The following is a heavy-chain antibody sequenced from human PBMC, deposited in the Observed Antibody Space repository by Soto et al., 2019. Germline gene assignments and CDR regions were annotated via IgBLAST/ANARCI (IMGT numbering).Heavy chain of an antibody. Sequence: ASGKVSCKASGYTFTSYGISWVRQAPGQGLEWMGWISAYNGNTNYAQKLQGGVTMTTDTSTSTGFMGLRSLRSDGTAVYYCASDVGDVVVVAGNGEQGGLWGR. V-gene: IGHV1-18*01. CDR1: GYTFTSYG. J-gene: IGHJ2*01. D-gene: IGHD2-15*01. CDR2: ISAYNGNT. CDR3: ASDVGDVVVVAGNGEQGGL.